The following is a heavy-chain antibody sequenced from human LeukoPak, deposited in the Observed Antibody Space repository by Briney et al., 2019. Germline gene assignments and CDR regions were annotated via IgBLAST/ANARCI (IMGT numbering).Heavy chain of an antibody. J-gene: IGHJ6*03. V-gene: IGHV4-39*01. CDR2: IYYSGST. Sequence: PSETLSLTCTVSGGSINSSYFWGWIRQPPGKGLEWIGSIYYSGSTYYNPSLKSRVTISVDTSKNQFSLKLSSVTAADTAVYYCASLIGYYYYMDVWGKGTTVTVSS. CDR3: ASLIGYYYYMDV. CDR1: GGSINSSYF. D-gene: IGHD2/OR15-2a*01.